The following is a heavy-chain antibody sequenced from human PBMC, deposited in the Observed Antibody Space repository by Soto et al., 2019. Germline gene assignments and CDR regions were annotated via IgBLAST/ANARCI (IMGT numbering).Heavy chain of an antibody. J-gene: IGHJ6*02. D-gene: IGHD3-9*01. Sequence: QVQLQESGPGLVKPSQTLSLTCTVSGGSISSGGYYWSWIRQHPGKGLEWIGYIYYSGSTYYNPSLKSRVTISVDTSKSQFSLKLSSVTAADTAVYYCARVGDILTVRYYYGMDVWGQGTTVTVSS. CDR3: ARVGDILTVRYYYGMDV. CDR2: IYYSGST. CDR1: GGSISSGGYY. V-gene: IGHV4-31*03.